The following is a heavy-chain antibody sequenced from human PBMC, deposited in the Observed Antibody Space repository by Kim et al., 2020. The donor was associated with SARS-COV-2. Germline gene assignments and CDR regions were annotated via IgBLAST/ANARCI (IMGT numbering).Heavy chain of an antibody. D-gene: IGHD2-2*01. CDR1: GGSFSSYG. J-gene: IGHJ6*01. CDR2: IIPILDIV. CDR3: ARGGWSTTCEGCYHGLDV. V-gene: IGHV1-69*04. Sequence: SVKVSCKSSGGSFSSYGITWVRQAPGQGLEWMGRIIPILDIVNYAQKFQGRVTMTADKSTGTDYMELSSLTSEDTAIYYCARGGWSTTCEGCYHGLDVW.